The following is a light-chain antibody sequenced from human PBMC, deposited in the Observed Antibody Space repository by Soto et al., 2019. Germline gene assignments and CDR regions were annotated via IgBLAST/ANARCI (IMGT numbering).Light chain of an antibody. Sequence: QSVLTQPPSVSGAPGQRVTISCTGSSSNIGAGYDVHWYQQLPGTAPKLLIYGNSNRPSWVPDRFSGSNSGTSASLAITGLEAEDEADYYCQSYDSSRSGVVFGGGTKLTVL. J-gene: IGLJ2*01. V-gene: IGLV1-40*01. CDR3: QSYDSSRSGVV. CDR2: GNS. CDR1: SSNIGAGYD.